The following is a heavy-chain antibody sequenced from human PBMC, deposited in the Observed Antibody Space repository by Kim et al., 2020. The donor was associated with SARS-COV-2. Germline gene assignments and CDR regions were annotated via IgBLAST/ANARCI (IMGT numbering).Heavy chain of an antibody. J-gene: IGHJ4*02. Sequence: SETLSLTCAVYGGSFSGYYWSWIRQPPGKGLEWIGEINHSGSTNYNPSLKSRVTISVDTSKNQFSLKLSSVTAADTAVYYCARGLGSYYQDYWGQGTLVTVSS. CDR1: GGSFSGYY. CDR2: INHSGST. V-gene: IGHV4-34*01. D-gene: IGHD1-26*01. CDR3: ARGLGSYYQDY.